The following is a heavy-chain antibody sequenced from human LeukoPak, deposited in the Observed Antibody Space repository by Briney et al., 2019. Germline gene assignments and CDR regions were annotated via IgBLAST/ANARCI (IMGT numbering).Heavy chain of an antibody. CDR3: ARGTGSGSWGAFDI. D-gene: IGHD1-26*01. V-gene: IGHV3-20*01. CDR1: GFTVSIKY. CDR2: INWNGGST. Sequence: GGSLRLSCAASGFTVSIKYMSWVRQVPGKGLEWVSGINWNGGSTGYADSVKGRFTISRDNAKNSLYLQMNSLRAEDTALYHCARGTGSGSWGAFDIWGQGTMVTVSS. J-gene: IGHJ3*02.